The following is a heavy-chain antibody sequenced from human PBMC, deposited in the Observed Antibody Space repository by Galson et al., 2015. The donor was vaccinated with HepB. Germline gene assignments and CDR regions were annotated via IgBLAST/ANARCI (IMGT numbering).Heavy chain of an antibody. CDR3: ARVMGYCSGGSCYGLDY. Sequence: SLRLSCAASGFTFSIYSMNWVRQAPGKGLEWVSSISSSSSYIYYADSVKGRFTISRDNAKNSLYLQMNSLRAEDTAVYYCARVMGYCSGGSCYGLDYWGQGTLVTVSS. CDR1: GFTFSIYS. J-gene: IGHJ4*02. D-gene: IGHD2-15*01. V-gene: IGHV3-21*01. CDR2: ISSSSSYI.